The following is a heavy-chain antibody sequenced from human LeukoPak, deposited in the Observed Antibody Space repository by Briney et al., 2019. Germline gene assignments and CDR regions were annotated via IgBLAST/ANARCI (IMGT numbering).Heavy chain of an antibody. J-gene: IGHJ5*02. CDR2: IRSKTNSYAT. CDR1: GFTFSGSA. Sequence: SGGSLRLSCAASGFTFSGSAMHWVRQASGKGLEWVGRIRSKTNSYATAYAASVKGRFTISRDDSKNTAYLQMNSLKTEDTAVYYCTRPRCSSTSCYQSLDPWGQGTPVTVSS. V-gene: IGHV3-73*01. D-gene: IGHD2-2*01. CDR3: TRPRCSSTSCYQSLDP.